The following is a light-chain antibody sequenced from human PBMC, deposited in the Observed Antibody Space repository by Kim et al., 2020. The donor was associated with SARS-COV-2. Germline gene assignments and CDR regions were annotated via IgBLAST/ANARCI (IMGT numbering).Light chain of an antibody. Sequence: GQSTTVSCTGSRGDIGSYQYVSWYQQHPGQAPKLVIYDVNNRPSGISLRFSGSKSGNAASLTISGLQAEDEADYYCNAFAGGASYIFGSGTRVTVL. V-gene: IGLV2-14*03. J-gene: IGLJ1*01. CDR3: NAFAGGASYI. CDR1: RGDIGSYQY. CDR2: DVN.